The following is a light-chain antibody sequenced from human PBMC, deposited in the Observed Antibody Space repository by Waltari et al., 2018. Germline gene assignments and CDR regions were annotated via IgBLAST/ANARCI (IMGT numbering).Light chain of an antibody. V-gene: IGLV1-47*01. CDR2: RNN. J-gene: IGLJ2*01. CDR1: SYNIGSNY. Sequence: QSVLTQPPSASGTPGKRVTIPCSGSSYNIGSNYVYWYQQLPGTAPKLLIFRNNHRRPGVPHGLFGSTSGTSAAPSTSALRSEDEADYYCAASQDSLSGRVVFGAGTKLTVL. CDR3: AASQDSLSGRVV.